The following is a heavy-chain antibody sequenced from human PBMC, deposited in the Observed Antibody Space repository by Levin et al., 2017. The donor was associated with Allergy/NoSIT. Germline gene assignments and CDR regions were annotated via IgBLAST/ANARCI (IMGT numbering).Heavy chain of an antibody. J-gene: IGHJ4*02. D-gene: IGHD3-3*01. CDR1: GGSFSGYY. CDR2: INHSGST. V-gene: IGHV4-34*01. CDR3: ARGLKGITIFGVVTTYYFDY. Sequence: SQTLSLTCAVYGGSFSGYYWSWIRQPPGKGLEWIGEINHSGSTNYNPSLKSRVTISVDTSKNQFSLKLSSVTAADTAVYYCARGLKGITIFGVVTTYYFDYWGQGTLVTVSS.